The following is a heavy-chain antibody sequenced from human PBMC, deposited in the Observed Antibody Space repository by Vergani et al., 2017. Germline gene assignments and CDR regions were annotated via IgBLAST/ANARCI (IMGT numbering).Heavy chain of an antibody. J-gene: IGHJ5*02. D-gene: IGHD6-13*01. CDR2: LSTTGGA. V-gene: IGHV4-59*02. CDR3: AGDTHSWQRADR. CDR1: GVSVTDYN. Sequence: QAQLQESGPGLVKPSETLSLTCYVFGVSVTDYNCNWIRQAPGKGLEWIGSLSTTGGATQASHNPSLKSRVSISVDTSKSQFSLRLTSVTAADSAIYYWAGDTHSWQRADRWGQGLLVSVSS.